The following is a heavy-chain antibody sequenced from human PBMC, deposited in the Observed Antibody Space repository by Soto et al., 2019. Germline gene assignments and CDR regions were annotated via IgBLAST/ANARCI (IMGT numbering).Heavy chain of an antibody. CDR1: GDTFTDYY. D-gene: IGHD2-21*02. V-gene: IGHV1-46*01. CDR3: ARGGHVVVVTAALDY. CDR2: VNPSGGHT. J-gene: IGHJ4*02. Sequence: QVQLVQSGAEVKKPGASVKVSCKASGDTFTDYYIHWVRQAPGQGLEWMGTVNPSGGHTTYAQHFLGRMTITRDTATGTLYMELTSLTSEDTAIYYCARGGHVVVVTAALDYWGQGTLVTVSS.